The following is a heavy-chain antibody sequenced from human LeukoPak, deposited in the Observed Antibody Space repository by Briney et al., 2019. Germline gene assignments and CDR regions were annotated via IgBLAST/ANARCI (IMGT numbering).Heavy chain of an antibody. D-gene: IGHD5-18*01. CDR3: AKDQGYSYGYVSY. Sequence: GGSLRLSCAASGLTFSSYGMHWVRQAPGKGLERVAVISYDGSNKYYADSVKGRFTISRDNSKNTLYLQMNSLRPEDTAVYYCAKDQGYSYGYVSYWGQGTLVTVSS. CDR2: ISYDGSNK. CDR1: GLTFSSYG. J-gene: IGHJ4*02. V-gene: IGHV3-30*18.